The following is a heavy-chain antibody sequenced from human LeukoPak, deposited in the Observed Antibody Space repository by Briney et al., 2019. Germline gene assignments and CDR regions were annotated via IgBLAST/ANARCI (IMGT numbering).Heavy chain of an antibody. Sequence: SSETLSLTCTVSGAPIRTYYWDWIRQAPGKGLEWIGCISDSGTTYYNPSLKSRVTISLDTSKHHFSLKPTSVTAADTAVYFCTKGYYEPFDYWGQGMMVTVSS. CDR3: TKGYYEPFDY. CDR1: GAPIRTYY. J-gene: IGHJ4*02. D-gene: IGHD3-22*01. V-gene: IGHV4-59*01. CDR2: ISDSGTT.